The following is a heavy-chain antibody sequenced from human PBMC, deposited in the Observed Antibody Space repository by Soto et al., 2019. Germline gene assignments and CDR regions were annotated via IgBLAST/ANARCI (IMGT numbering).Heavy chain of an antibody. CDR2: IYYSGST. J-gene: IGHJ4*02. D-gene: IGHD5-18*01. Sequence: QLQLQESGPGLVKPSETLSLTCTVSGGSISSSSYYWGWIRQPPGKGLEWIGGIYYSGSTYYNPSLKSRVTISVDTSKNQFSLKLSSVTAADTAVYYCATPEKGYSYGYFDYWGQGTLVTVSS. CDR1: GGSISSSSYY. V-gene: IGHV4-39*01. CDR3: ATPEKGYSYGYFDY.